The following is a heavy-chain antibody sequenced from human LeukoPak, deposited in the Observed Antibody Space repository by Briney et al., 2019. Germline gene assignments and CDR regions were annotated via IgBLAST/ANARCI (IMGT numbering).Heavy chain of an antibody. J-gene: IGHJ4*02. V-gene: IGHV3-21*01. CDR3: VTDSSGGGLDY. CDR1: GFTFNSYS. CDR2: ISSSSSYI. D-gene: IGHD2-8*02. Sequence: GGSLRLSCAASGFTFNSYSMNWVRQAPGKGLEWVSSISSSSSYIYYADSVKGRFTISRDNTKNSLYLQMNSLRAEDTAVYYCVTDSSGGGLDYWGQGTLVTVSS.